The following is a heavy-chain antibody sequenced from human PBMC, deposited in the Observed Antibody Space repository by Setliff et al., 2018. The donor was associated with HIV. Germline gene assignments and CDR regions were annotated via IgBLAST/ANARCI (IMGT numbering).Heavy chain of an antibody. CDR3: ARVKGFWSDHIGTYDYHYYMDV. V-gene: IGHV4-59*11. CDR2: IYYSGST. Sequence: PSETLSLTCSVSDDSFSSHFWSWIRQPPGKGMEYIGYIYYSGSTNYNPSLKSRVTISIDMSKKQVSLTLNSVTAADTAVYYCARVKGFWSDHIGTYDYHYYMDVWGKGTKVTVSS. D-gene: IGHD3-3*01. J-gene: IGHJ6*03. CDR1: DDSFSSHF.